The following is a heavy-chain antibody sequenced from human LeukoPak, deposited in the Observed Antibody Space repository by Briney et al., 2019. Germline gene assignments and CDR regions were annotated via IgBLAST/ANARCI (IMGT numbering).Heavy chain of an antibody. CDR3: ARLGFSSHSYWFAS. CDR1: GFDVSANY. V-gene: IGHV3-66*04. Sequence: GGSRRLSCAASGFDVSANYMSWVRQAPGSALEWVSTIYTGGSTYYADSVKGRFTISRDKSKKTLILQMNNLRGDDTAKYYCARLGFSSHSYWFASWGQGTLVAVSS. D-gene: IGHD6-13*01. CDR2: IYTGGST. J-gene: IGHJ5*01.